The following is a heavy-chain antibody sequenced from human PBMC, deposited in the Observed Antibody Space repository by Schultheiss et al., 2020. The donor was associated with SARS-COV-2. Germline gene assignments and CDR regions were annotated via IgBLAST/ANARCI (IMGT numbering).Heavy chain of an antibody. D-gene: IGHD3-10*01. V-gene: IGHV1-8*02. CDR2: MNPNSGNT. CDR1: GYIFTNYA. J-gene: IGHJ4*02. Sequence: ASVKVSCKASGYIFTNYAMNWVRQAPGQRLEWMGWMNPNSGNTGYAQKFQGRVTMTRNTSISTAYMELRSLRSDDTAVYYCASPYGSGSYQPGNWGQGTLVTVSS. CDR3: ASPYGSGSYQPGN.